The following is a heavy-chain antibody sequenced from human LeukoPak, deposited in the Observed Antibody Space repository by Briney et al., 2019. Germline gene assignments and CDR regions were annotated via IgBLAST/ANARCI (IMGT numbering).Heavy chain of an antibody. Sequence: SVKVSCKASGGTFSSYAISWVRQAPGQGLEWMGGIIPIFGTANYAQKFQGRVTITADESTSTAYMELSSLRSEDTAVYYCARSGYSGYEDLDYWGQGTLVTVSS. V-gene: IGHV1-69*13. J-gene: IGHJ4*02. CDR3: ARSGYSGYEDLDY. CDR2: IIPIFGTA. D-gene: IGHD5-12*01. CDR1: GGTFSSYA.